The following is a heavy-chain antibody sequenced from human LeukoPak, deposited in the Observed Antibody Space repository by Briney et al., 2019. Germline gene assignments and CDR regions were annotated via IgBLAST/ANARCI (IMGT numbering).Heavy chain of an antibody. V-gene: IGHV3-23*01. CDR2: ISGSGGST. J-gene: IGHJ3*02. CDR3: AKDVGYSNSRGDAFDI. CDR1: RFTFSSYA. Sequence: PGGSLRLSCAASRFTFSSYAMSWVRQAPGKGLEWVSVISGSGGSTYYADSVKGRFTIYRGNSKNTLSLQMKSLRAEDTAVYYCAKDVGYSNSRGDAFDIWGQGTMVTVSS. D-gene: IGHD2-8*01.